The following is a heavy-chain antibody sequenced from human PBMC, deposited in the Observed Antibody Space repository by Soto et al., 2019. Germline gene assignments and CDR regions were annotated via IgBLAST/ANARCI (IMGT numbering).Heavy chain of an antibody. CDR1: GYSFTNYW. CDR2: INPGDPDS. J-gene: IGHJ6*02. V-gene: IGHV5-51*01. Sequence: PGESLKISCKGSGYSFTNYWIGWVRQMPGKGLKWMGIINPGDPDSRYSPSFQGQVTISADKSISTAYLQWRTLKASDTAMYYCARLGYCSSTSCYTNYYGIDVWGQGTRSPSP. D-gene: IGHD2-2*02. CDR3: ARLGYCSSTSCYTNYYGIDV.